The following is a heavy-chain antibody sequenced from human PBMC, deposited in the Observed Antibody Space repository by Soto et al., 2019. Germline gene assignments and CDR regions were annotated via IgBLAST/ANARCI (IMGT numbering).Heavy chain of an antibody. J-gene: IGHJ5*02. CDR1: GGTFSTYP. V-gene: IGHV1-69*01. Sequence: QVQLVQSGAEVRMPGSSVKVSCKASGGTFSTYPINWVRQAPGQGLEWMGGIIPLFGTTNYAQKFKGRVTITADESTSTAYVELSSLRVEDAAVDYCARGATHGSSWYFWFDPWGQGTLVTVSS. D-gene: IGHD6-13*01. CDR3: ARGATHGSSWYFWFDP. CDR2: IIPLFGTT.